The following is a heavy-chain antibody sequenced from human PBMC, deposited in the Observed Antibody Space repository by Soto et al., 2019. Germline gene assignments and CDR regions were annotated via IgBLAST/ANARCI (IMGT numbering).Heavy chain of an antibody. CDR2: IYSGGST. CDR1: GFTVSSNY. CDR3: ARSMEWLYYYYGMDV. Sequence: EVQLVETGGGLIQPGGSLRLSCAASGFTVSSNYMSWVRQAPGKGLEWVSVIYSGGSTYYADSVKGRFTISRDNSKNTLYLQMNSLRAEDTAVYYCARSMEWLYYYYGMDVWGQGTTVTVSS. J-gene: IGHJ6*02. V-gene: IGHV3-53*02. D-gene: IGHD3-3*01.